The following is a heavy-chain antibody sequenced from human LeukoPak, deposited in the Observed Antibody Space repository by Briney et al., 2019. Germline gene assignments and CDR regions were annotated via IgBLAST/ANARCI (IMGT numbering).Heavy chain of an antibody. J-gene: IGHJ4*02. D-gene: IGHD6-13*01. Sequence: ASVKVSCKAPGGTFSSYTISWVRQAPGQGLEWMGGIIPVFGTANYAQKFQGRVTITADESTSTAYMELSSLRSDDTAVYYCAREGYEQQLVDYWGQGTLVTVSS. V-gene: IGHV1-69*13. CDR3: AREGYEQQLVDY. CDR1: GGTFSSYT. CDR2: IIPVFGTA.